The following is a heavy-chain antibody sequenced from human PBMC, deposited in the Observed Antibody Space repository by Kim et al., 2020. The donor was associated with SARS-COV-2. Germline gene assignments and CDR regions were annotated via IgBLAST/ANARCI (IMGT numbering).Heavy chain of an antibody. CDR3: ARVGSGSSPLDY. J-gene: IGHJ4*02. Sequence: TYAQKCRGRVTMTRDTSTSTVYLGLGSLTAEDTAVFYCARVGSGSSPLDYWGQGTLVTVSS. D-gene: IGHD3-10*01. V-gene: IGHV1-46*01.